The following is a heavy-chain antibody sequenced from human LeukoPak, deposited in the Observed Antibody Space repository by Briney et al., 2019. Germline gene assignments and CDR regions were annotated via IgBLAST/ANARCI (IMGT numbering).Heavy chain of an antibody. V-gene: IGHV1-2*02. CDR1: GYTFTGYY. D-gene: IGHD5-24*01. Sequence: ASVKVSCKASGYTFTGYYMHWVRQAPGQGLEWMGWINPNSGGTNYAQKFQGRVTMTRDTSISAAYMELGRLRSDDTAVYYCAREGLEGNGYNYFGYWGQGTLVTVSS. CDR2: INPNSGGT. J-gene: IGHJ4*02. CDR3: AREGLEGNGYNYFGY.